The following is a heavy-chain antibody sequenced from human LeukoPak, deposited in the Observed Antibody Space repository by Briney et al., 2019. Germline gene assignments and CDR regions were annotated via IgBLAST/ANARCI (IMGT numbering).Heavy chain of an antibody. V-gene: IGHV1-18*04. CDR3: ARVFPITMVRGVLDDYYGMDV. J-gene: IGHJ6*04. D-gene: IGHD3-10*01. CDR1: GYTFTSYG. CDR2: ISAYNGNT. Sequence: ASVKVSCKASGYTFTSYGISGVRQAPGQGLEWMGWISAYNGNTNYAQKLQGRVTMTTDTSTSTAYMELRSLRSDDTAVYYCARVFPITMVRGVLDDYYGMDVWGKGTTVTVSS.